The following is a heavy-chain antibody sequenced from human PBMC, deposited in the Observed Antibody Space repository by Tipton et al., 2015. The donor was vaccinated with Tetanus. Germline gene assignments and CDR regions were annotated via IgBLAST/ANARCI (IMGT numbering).Heavy chain of an antibody. CDR2: IYYSGST. V-gene: IGHV4-61*08. CDR3: ARGTGDY. CDR1: GGSVRSGDYS. J-gene: IGHJ4*02. D-gene: IGHD1-14*01. Sequence: TLSLTCTVSGGSVRSGDYSWNWIRQPPGKGLEWIGYIYYSGSTNYNPSLKSRVTISVDTSKNQFSLKLSSVTAADTAVYYRARGTGDYWGQGTLVTVSS.